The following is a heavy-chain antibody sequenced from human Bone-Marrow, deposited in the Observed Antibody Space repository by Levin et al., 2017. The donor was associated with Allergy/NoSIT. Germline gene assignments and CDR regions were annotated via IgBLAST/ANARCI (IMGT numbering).Heavy chain of an antibody. V-gene: IGHV4-39*07. CDR1: GGSISSDSYY. CDR3: AGEPNSPYYYHYGLDV. Sequence: SQTLSLTCTVSGGSISSDSYYWAWIRQPPGKGLEWIGSVYYDGSAYYNPSLKSRVTISIDTSKNQFSLRLNSVTAADTAVYYCAGEPNSPYYYHYGLDVWGQGTTVTVSS. J-gene: IGHJ6*02. D-gene: IGHD2/OR15-2a*01. CDR2: VYYDGSA.